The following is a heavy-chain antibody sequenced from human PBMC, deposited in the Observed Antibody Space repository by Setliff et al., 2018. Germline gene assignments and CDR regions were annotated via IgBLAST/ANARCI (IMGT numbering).Heavy chain of an antibody. D-gene: IGHD4-4*01. CDR3: ARGAYIGLDY. CDR1: RYSITSDYY. Sequence: SETLSLTCAVSRYSITSDYYWGWIRQPPGKGLEWIGTIYHSGTTNYSPSLKSRVTISIDMSKNQFSLKLNSVTAADTAVYYCARGAYIGLDYWGQGTLVTVSS. V-gene: IGHV4-38-2*01. CDR2: IYHSGTT. J-gene: IGHJ4*02.